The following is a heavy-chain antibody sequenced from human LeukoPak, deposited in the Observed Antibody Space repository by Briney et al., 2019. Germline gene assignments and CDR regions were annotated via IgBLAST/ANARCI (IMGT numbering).Heavy chain of an antibody. CDR3: AKAEDYYGSGSPFDY. CDR1: GFTFSSYS. V-gene: IGHV3-69-1*01. J-gene: IGHJ4*02. CDR2: MTSSNTI. Sequence: GGSLRLSCAASGFTFSSYSMNWVRQAPGKGLEWVATMTSSNTIYYADSVKGRFTISRDNAENSVYLQMNSLRAEDTAVYYCAKAEDYYGSGSPFDYWGQGTLVTVSS. D-gene: IGHD3-10*01.